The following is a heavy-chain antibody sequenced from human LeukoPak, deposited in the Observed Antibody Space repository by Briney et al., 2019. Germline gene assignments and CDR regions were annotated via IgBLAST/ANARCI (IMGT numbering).Heavy chain of an antibody. V-gene: IGHV3-48*02. D-gene: IGHD3-22*01. CDR1: GFTFGVYG. CDR3: AKAVGSSGYFSRDAFDI. CDR2: ISTSSNTI. Sequence: GGSLRLSCAASGFTFGVYGMNWVRQAPGKGLDWVSWISTSSNTIYYADSVKGRFTISRDNAKNSLYLQMNSLRDEDTAVYYCAKAVGSSGYFSRDAFDIWGQGTMVTVSS. J-gene: IGHJ3*02.